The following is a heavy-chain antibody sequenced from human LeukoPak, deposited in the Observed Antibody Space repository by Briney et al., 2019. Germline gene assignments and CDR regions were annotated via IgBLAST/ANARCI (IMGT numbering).Heavy chain of an antibody. J-gene: IGHJ6*03. CDR1: GGSISSSSYY. CDR2: IYYSGNT. D-gene: IGHD3-10*01. CDR3: ARRLAGVDYYGSGRYYYYMDV. V-gene: IGHV4-39*07. Sequence: SETLSLTCTVSGGSISSSSYYWGWIRQPPGKGLEWFGRIYYSGNTYYNPSLKSRVTISVDTSKNQFSLKLSSVTAADTAVYYCARRLAGVDYYGSGRYYYYMDVWGKGTTVTVSS.